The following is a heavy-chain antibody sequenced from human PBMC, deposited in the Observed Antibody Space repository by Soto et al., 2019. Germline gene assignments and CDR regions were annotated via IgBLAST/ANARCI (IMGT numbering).Heavy chain of an antibody. CDR1: GFTFSDYY. J-gene: IGHJ3*02. CDR3: VRDKGTYYDDSSTGAFEM. D-gene: IGHD3-22*01. Sequence: QVQLVESGGGVVKPGGSLRLSCAASGFTFSDYYMNWIRQAPGKGLEWISYITSSGRTIFDADSVKGRFTISRDNARNSLYLQMNKLRVEDTAVYYCVRDKGTYYDDSSTGAFEMWGPGTTVTVSS. V-gene: IGHV3-11*01. CDR2: ITSSGRTI.